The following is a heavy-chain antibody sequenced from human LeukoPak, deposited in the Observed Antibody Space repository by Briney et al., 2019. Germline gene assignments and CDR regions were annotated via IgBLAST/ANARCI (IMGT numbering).Heavy chain of an antibody. V-gene: IGHV3-30*02. CDR3: ARTLRWYIGGAFDI. J-gene: IGHJ3*02. Sequence: GGSLRLSCAASGFTFSSYGMRWVRQAPGKGLEWVAFIRYDGSNKYYADSVKGRFTISRDNAKNSLYLQMNSLRAEDTAVYYCARTLRWYIGGAFDIWGQGTMVTVSS. CDR2: IRYDGSNK. CDR1: GFTFSSYG. D-gene: IGHD4-23*01.